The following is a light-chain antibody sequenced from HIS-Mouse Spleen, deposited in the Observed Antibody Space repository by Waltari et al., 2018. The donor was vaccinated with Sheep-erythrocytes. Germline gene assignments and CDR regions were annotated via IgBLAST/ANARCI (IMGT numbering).Light chain of an antibody. V-gene: IGLV2-8*01. CDR3: SSYAGSNNWV. CDR2: RLS. J-gene: IGLJ3*02. Sequence: QSVLTQPPSVSGAPGQRVTISCTGTSSDVGGYNYVSWYQQHPGKAPKLMIYRLSKRPSGVPDRFSGSKSGNTASLTVSGLQAEDEADYYCSSYAGSNNWVFGGGTKLTVL. CDR1: SSDVGGYNY.